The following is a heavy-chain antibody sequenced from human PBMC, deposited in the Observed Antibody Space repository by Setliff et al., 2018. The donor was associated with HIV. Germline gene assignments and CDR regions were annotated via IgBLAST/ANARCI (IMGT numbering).Heavy chain of an antibody. CDR1: GFTFNNYW. V-gene: IGHV3-7*03. J-gene: IGHJ4*02. D-gene: IGHD3-10*01. Sequence: HPGGSLRLSCASSGFTFNNYWMSWVRQAPGKRPEWVADIKGYGSETYYVDSVKGRFTISIDNSKNSLYLQLDSLSAEDAAVYFCARDGHLYGQPFDYWGQGALVTVSS. CDR2: IKGYGSET. CDR3: ARDGHLYGQPFDY.